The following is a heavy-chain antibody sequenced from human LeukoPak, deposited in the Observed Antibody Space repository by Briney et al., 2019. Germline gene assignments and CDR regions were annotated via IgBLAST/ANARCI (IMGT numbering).Heavy chain of an antibody. CDR2: INPNSGST. J-gene: IGHJ4*02. CDR1: GYTFTGYY. V-gene: IGHV1-2*02. CDR3: ERGGLRQLVITYYFDY. Sequence: ASVKVSCKASGYTFTGYYMHWVRQAPGQGLEWMGWINPNSGSTNYAQKFQGRVTMTRDTSISTAYLELSRLRSDDTAVYYCERGGLRQLVITYYFDYWGQGTLVTVSS. D-gene: IGHD5-12*01.